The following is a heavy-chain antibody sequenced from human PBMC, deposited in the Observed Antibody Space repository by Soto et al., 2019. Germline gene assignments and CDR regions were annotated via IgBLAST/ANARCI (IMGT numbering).Heavy chain of an antibody. Sequence: EVQLVETGGGLIQPGGSLRLSCAASGFTVSSNYMSWVRQAPGKGLEWVSVIYSGGSTYYADSVKGRFTISRDNSKNTLYLQMNSLRADDKAVYYCARSDYYYASSGNHYYYYYGMDVWGQGPTVTVSS. CDR2: IYSGGST. CDR3: ARSDYYYASSGNHYYYYYGMDV. CDR1: GFTVSSNY. D-gene: IGHD3-22*01. J-gene: IGHJ6*02. V-gene: IGHV3-53*02.